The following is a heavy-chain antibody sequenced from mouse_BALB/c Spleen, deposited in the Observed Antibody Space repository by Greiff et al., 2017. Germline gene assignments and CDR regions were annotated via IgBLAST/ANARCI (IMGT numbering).Heavy chain of an antibody. J-gene: IGHJ3*01. CDR1: GDSITSGY. Sequence: EVQLQESGPSLVKPSQTLSLTCSVTGDSITSGYWNWIRKFPGNKLEYMGYISYSGSTYYNPSLKSRISITRDTSKNQYYLQLNYVTTEDTATYYCARYKDYGNYLPAWFAYWGQGTLVTVSA. CDR2: ISYSGST. V-gene: IGHV3-8*02. CDR3: ARYKDYGNYLPAWFAY. D-gene: IGHD2-1*01.